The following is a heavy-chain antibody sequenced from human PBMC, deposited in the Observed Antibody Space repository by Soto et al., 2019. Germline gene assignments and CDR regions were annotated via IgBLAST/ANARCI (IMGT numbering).Heavy chain of an antibody. CDR3: ARTTAVPNTLRSRYFFDY. D-gene: IGHD4-17*01. V-gene: IGHV4-61*01. CDR1: GGSVSDKTYY. CDR2: VHYSGTT. Sequence: PSETLSLTCSVSGGSVSDKTYYWSWIRQPPGKRLEWIGYVHYSGTTNYNPSLKSRVTISVDLSKNRFSLRLSSVTTADTALYYCARTTAVPNTLRSRYFFDYWGQGTLATVSS. J-gene: IGHJ4*02.